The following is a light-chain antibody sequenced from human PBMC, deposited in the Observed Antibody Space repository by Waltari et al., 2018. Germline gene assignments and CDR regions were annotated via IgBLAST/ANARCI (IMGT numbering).Light chain of an antibody. J-gene: IGLJ3*02. V-gene: IGLV2-14*03. Sequence: QSALPQPASVSGSPGQSVTLSCTGTSSDAGGYNFVSCYQQHPGRAPKLIIYDVTHRPSGVSTRFSGSKSGDTASLTISVLQAADEAEYYCSSYSSTNTVVFGGGTQLTV. CDR2: DVT. CDR3: SSYSSTNTVV. CDR1: SSDAGGYNF.